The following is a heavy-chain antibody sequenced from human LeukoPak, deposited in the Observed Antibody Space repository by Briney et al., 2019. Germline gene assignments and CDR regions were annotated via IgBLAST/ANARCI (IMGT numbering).Heavy chain of an antibody. CDR2: IRSTANGYAT. Sequence: GGSLRLSCAASGFTFSGSALHWVRQASGKGLEWVGRIRSTANGYATAYAASVKGRFTISRDDSKNTAYLQMDSLKTEDTAVYYCTTRLHYYDNSGHLETSIDYWGQGTLVTVSS. V-gene: IGHV3-73*01. D-gene: IGHD3-22*01. J-gene: IGHJ4*02. CDR1: GFTFSGSA. CDR3: TTRLHYYDNSGHLETSIDY.